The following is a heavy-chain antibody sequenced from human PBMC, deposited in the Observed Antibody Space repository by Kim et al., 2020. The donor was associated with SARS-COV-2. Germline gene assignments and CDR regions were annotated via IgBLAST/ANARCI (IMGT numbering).Heavy chain of an antibody. V-gene: IGHV1-18*01. CDR2: ISADNGNT. Sequence: ASVKVSCKASVYTFTSYGISWVRQARGQGLEWMGWISADNGNTNYAQKLQGRVTMTTDTSTSTAYMELRSLRSDDTALYYFGSNEPEGSYYYYYGMDVWGQGTTVTVPS. J-gene: IGHJ6*02. CDR3: GSNEPEGSYYYYYGMDV. D-gene: IGHD2-8*01. CDR1: VYTFTSYG.